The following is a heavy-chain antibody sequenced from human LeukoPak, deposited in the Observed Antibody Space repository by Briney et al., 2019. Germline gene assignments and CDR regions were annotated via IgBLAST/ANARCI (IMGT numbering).Heavy chain of an antibody. CDR2: IRFDGTNR. V-gene: IGHV3-30*02. J-gene: IGHJ4*02. Sequence: GGSLRLSCAASGFTFSNYIMHWVRQAPGKGLEWVPFIRFDGTNRHYVDSVKGRFTISRDNANNMLYLQMNSLNFEDTAVYYCARDAYHSGDLDQWGEGTLVIVSS. CDR3: ARDAYHSGDLDQ. CDR1: GFTFSNYI. D-gene: IGHD7-27*01.